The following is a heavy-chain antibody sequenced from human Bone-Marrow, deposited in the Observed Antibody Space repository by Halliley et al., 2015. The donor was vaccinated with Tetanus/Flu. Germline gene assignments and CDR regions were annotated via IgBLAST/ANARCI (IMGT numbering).Heavy chain of an antibody. CDR2: ISGSGRHT. Sequence: SLRLSCVASGFTLTENYMSWIRQAPGKGLEWVAYISGSGRHTNYADSVRGRFTISRDNAKKSVYLQMNSLRGDDTAVYYCAREMTVNAMDVWGQGTTVTVSS. CDR3: AREMTVNAMDV. V-gene: IGHV3-11*06. D-gene: IGHD4-17*01. J-gene: IGHJ6*02. CDR1: GFTLTENY.